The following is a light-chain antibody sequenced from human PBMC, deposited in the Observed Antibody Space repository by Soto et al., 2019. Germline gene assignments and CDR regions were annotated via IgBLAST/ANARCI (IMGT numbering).Light chain of an antibody. CDR3: HQYNNWPRT. CDR2: GAS. Sequence: EVAGTQSPATLYVSPGERVTLSCRASQSVSSNLAWYQQKPGRAPRLLIYGASTRATGIPARFSGSGSGTEFTLTISSLQSEDFAVYYCHQYNNWPRTFGRGTKVEIK. J-gene: IGKJ1*01. V-gene: IGKV3-15*01. CDR1: QSVSSN.